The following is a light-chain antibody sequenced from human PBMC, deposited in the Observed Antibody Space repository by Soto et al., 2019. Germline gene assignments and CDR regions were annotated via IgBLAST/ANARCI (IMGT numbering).Light chain of an antibody. CDR1: RSNIGRNC. V-gene: IGLV1-47*01. CDR2: RNN. CDR3: ASWDDTLDAQV. J-gene: IGLJ3*02. Sequence: QAVVTQSPSASGTPGQRVTISCPGRRSNIGRNCVDWYQQVPGTATRLLRQRNNERPSGVPDRFSGAKSGTSVSLAISGLRYDDEASYYCASWDDTLDAQVFGGGTKLTVL.